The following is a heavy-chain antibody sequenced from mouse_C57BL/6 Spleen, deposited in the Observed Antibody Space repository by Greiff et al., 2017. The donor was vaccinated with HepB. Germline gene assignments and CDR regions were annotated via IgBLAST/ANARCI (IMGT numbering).Heavy chain of an antibody. CDR2: IDPSDSYT. CDR3: ARQRYNYAMDY. D-gene: IGHD2-12*01. V-gene: IGHV1-50*01. Sequence: QVQLQQPGAELVKPGASVKLSCKASGYTFTSYWMQWVKQRPGQGLEWIGEIDPSDSYTNYNQKFKGKATLTVDTSSSTAYMQLSSLTSEDSAVYYCARQRYNYAMDYWGQGTSVTVSS. CDR1: GYTFTSYW. J-gene: IGHJ4*01.